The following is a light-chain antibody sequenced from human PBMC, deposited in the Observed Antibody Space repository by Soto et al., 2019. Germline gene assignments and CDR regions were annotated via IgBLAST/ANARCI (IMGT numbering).Light chain of an antibody. CDR1: QGIRND. CDR2: AAS. CDR3: LQHYNYPRT. V-gene: IGKV1-6*01. Sequence: AIQMTQSPYSLSASVGDRVTIACRASQGIRNDLVWYQQKPGKAPNLLIYAASSLQSGVPSRFSGSGSGTDFTLTISSLQPEDFATYYCLQHYNYPRTFGQGTKVEIK. J-gene: IGKJ1*01.